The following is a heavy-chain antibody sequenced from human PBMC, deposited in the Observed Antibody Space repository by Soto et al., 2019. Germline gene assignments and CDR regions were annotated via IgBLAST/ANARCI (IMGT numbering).Heavy chain of an antibody. J-gene: IGHJ4*02. Sequence: GGSLRLSCAASGFTFSSYGMHWVRQAPGKGLEWVAVISYDGSNKYYADSVKGRFTISRDNSKNTLYLQMNSLRAEDTAVYYCAKGTRSTSCYFDCWGQGTLVTVSS. CDR3: AKGTRSTSCYFDC. D-gene: IGHD2-2*01. CDR1: GFTFSSYG. CDR2: ISYDGSNK. V-gene: IGHV3-30*18.